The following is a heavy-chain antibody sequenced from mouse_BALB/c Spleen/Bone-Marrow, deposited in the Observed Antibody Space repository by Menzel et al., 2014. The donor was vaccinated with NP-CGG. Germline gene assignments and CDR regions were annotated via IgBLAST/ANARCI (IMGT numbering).Heavy chain of an antibody. CDR2: IDLANGNT. J-gene: IGHJ4*01. CDR3: ALLLRYYAMDY. D-gene: IGHD1-1*01. CDR1: GFNIKDTY. V-gene: IGHV14-3*02. Sequence: VQLQQSGAELVKPGASVKLSCTASGFNIKDTYMHWVKQRPEQGLEWIGRIDLANGNTKYDPKFQGKATITADTSSNTAYLQLSSLTSEDTAVYYCALLLRYYAMDYWGQGTSVTVSS.